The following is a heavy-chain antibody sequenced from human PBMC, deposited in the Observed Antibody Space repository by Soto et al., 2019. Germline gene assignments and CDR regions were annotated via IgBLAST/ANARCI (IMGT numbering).Heavy chain of an antibody. CDR3: ARITSPDAFDI. D-gene: IGHD3-16*01. J-gene: IGHJ3*02. CDR2: IYYSGST. V-gene: IGHV4-61*01. Sequence: TVSGGSVTSGSNNWSWVPKPPGNGLEWIGYIYYSGSTNYNASLKCRVSLSVDTSKNQFSLELSSVTAADTAVYYCARITSPDAFDIWGQGTMVTVS. CDR1: GGSVTSGSNN.